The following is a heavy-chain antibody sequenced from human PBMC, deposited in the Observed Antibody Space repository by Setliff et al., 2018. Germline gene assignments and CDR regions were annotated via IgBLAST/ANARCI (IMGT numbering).Heavy chain of an antibody. V-gene: IGHV3-49*04. CDR2: FRGKGYGGVA. Sequence: SLRLSCTASGFTFGDYGMSWVRQAPGKGLQWVGFFRGKGYGGVAEYAASVKGRFTISRDDSKSIAYLRMNSLKIEDTAVYYCTRDFWPESSGFAFGQWGQGTLVTVSS. CDR1: GFTFGDYG. D-gene: IGHD3-22*01. J-gene: IGHJ4*02. CDR3: TRDFWPESSGFAFGQ.